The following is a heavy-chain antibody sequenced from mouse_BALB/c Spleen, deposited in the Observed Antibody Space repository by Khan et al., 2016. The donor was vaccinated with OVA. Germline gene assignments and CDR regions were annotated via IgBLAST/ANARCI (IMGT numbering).Heavy chain of an antibody. V-gene: IGHV5-15*02. Sequence: EVELVESGGGLVQPGGSRKLSCAASGFTFSDYGMAWVRQAPGKGPEWVAFISDLAYTIYYADTVTGRFTISRENAKNTLYQEMSSLRSEDTAIYYGARGGGTAPFAYWGLGTLVTVSA. D-gene: IGHD1-2*01. CDR1: GFTFSDYG. J-gene: IGHJ3*01. CDR2: ISDLAYTI. CDR3: ARGGGTAPFAY.